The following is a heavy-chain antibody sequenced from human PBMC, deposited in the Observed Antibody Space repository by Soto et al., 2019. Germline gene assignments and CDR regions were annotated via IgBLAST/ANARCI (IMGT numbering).Heavy chain of an antibody. CDR3: VRKLKEPIYGMDF. CDR1: GLTVSANY. D-gene: IGHD1-26*01. J-gene: IGHJ6*02. Sequence: PGGSLRLSCAASGLTVSANYMSWVRQAPGKWLEWVSILFTGGTTYYTGSVKGRFTVSRDNSKNTLYLQMNSLRAEDTTIYYCVRKLKEPIYGMDFWGQGTTVNVSS. V-gene: IGHV3-53*01. CDR2: LFTGGTT.